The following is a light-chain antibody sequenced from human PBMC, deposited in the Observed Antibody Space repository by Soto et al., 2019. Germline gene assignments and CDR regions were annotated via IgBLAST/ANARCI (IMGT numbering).Light chain of an antibody. CDR2: EVS. Sequence: QSALTQPASVSGSPGQSITISCTGTSSDVGGYNYVSWYQQHPGKAPKLMIYEVSNRPSGVSNRFSGSKSGNTASLNISGLQAEDEADYYCSSYTSSSTGVFGGGTKLTVL. J-gene: IGLJ2*01. CDR3: SSYTSSSTGV. V-gene: IGLV2-14*01. CDR1: SSDVGGYNY.